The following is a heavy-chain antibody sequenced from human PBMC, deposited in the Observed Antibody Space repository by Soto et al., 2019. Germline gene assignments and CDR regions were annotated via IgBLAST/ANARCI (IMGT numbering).Heavy chain of an antibody. CDR2: ILHSGET. V-gene: IGHV4-4*02. CDR3: AYSTGWYRHDV. J-gene: IGHJ3*01. D-gene: IGHD6-19*01. CDR1: GDSITNSRW. Sequence: QVQLQESGPGLVKPSGTLSLTCAVSGDSITNSRWWTWVRQPPGKGLEWIGDILHSGETNYNPSLQCRVFISVDKSQNQFSLRVSSVTAANTAVYYCAYSTGWYRHDVWGQGTLVTVSS.